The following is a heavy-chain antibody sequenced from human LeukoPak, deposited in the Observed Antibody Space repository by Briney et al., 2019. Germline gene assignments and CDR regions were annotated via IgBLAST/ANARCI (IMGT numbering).Heavy chain of an antibody. J-gene: IGHJ4*02. CDR1: GGSFSDYY. V-gene: IGHV4-59*01. CDR3: AGQAYSSGWLDN. Sequence: SETLSLTCTVSGGSFSDYYWSFIRQPPGKGLEWIGYIYHNGNSDFNPSLKSRVTISVDTSKNQFSLRMSSVTAADTAVYFCAGQAYSSGWLDNWGPGTLVTVSP. D-gene: IGHD6-19*01. CDR2: IYHNGNS.